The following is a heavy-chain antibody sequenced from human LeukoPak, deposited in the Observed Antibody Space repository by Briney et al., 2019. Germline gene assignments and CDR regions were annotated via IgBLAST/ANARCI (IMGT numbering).Heavy chain of an antibody. D-gene: IGHD4-11*01. CDR3: AKDAQRGSDYSNSLAY. CDR1: GFIFSHYD. V-gene: IGHV3-33*06. J-gene: IGHJ4*02. CDR2: IWHDGSSK. Sequence: KPGGSLCHSCAASGFIFSHYDMHWVRQAPGKGLEWVAVIWHDGSSKYYADSVKGRFTISRDNSENTVYLQMNSLRAEDTAVYYCAKDAQRGSDYSNSLAYWGQGDLVTVSS.